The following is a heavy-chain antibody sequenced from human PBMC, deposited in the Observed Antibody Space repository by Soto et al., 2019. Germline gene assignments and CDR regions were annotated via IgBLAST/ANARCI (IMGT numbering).Heavy chain of an antibody. CDR3: ARDIVVVVAAMDWFDP. V-gene: IGHV4-39*01. D-gene: IGHD2-15*01. CDR2: IYYSGST. Sequence: PSETLSLTCTVSGGSISSSSYYWGWIRQPPGKGLEWIGSIYYSGSTYYNPSLKSRVTISVDTSKNQFSLKLSSVTAADAAVYYCARDIVVVVAAMDWFDPWGQGTLVTVS. J-gene: IGHJ5*02. CDR1: GGSISSSSYY.